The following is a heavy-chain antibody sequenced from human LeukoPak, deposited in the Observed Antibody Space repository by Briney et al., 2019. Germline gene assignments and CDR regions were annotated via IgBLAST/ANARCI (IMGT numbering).Heavy chain of an antibody. D-gene: IGHD3-22*01. CDR3: ARANYYDISGYDY. V-gene: IGHV3-48*03. J-gene: IGHJ1*01. CDR1: GFTFRSYE. Sequence: GRSLRLSCAASGFTFRSYEMNWVRQAPGKGLEWVSYITSSGNTIYYADSVKGRFTISRDNAKNSLYLQMNSLRAEDTAVYYCARANYYDISGYDYWGQGTLATVSS. CDR2: ITSSGNTI.